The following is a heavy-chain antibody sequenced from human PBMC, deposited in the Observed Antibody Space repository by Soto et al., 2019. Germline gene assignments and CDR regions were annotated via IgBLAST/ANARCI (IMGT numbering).Heavy chain of an antibody. CDR3: AKEMVPDSFPHPMVRGVPSDY. J-gene: IGHJ4*02. CDR2: ISNDGNNK. Sequence: GGSLRLSCAASGFTFSSFGLHWVRQAPGKGLEWVAVISNDGNNKYNRDSLKGRFTISRDNSKNTLYLQMNGLRTEDTAVYYCAKEMVPDSFPHPMVRGVPSDYWGQGTLVTVSS. D-gene: IGHD3-10*01. CDR1: GFTFSSFG. V-gene: IGHV3-30*18.